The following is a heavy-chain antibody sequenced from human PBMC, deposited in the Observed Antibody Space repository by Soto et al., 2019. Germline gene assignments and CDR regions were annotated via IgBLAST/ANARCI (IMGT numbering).Heavy chain of an antibody. V-gene: IGHV1-69*13. J-gene: IGHJ6*02. CDR1: GGTFSSYA. Sequence: SVKVSCKASGGTFSSYAISWVRQAPGQGLEWMGGIIPIFGTANYAQKFQGRVTITADESTSTAYMELSSLRSEDTAVYYCTTSPFYDFWSGYYYYYGMDFWGQGTTVTVSS. CDR3: TTSPFYDFWSGYYYYYGMDF. CDR2: IIPIFGTA. D-gene: IGHD3-3*01.